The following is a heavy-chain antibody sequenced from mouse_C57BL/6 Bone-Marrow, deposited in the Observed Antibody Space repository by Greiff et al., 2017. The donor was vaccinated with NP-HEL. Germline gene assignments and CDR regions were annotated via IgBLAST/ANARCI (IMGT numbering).Heavy chain of an antibody. Sequence: QVQLQQPGAELVKPGASVKLSCKASGYTFTSYWMHWVKQRPGQGLEWIGMIHPNSGSTNYNEKFKSKATLTEDKSSSTAYMQLSSLTSEDSAVYYCARWGDYGFAYWGQGTLVTVSA. V-gene: IGHV1-64*01. CDR1: GYTFTSYW. CDR3: ARWGDYGFAY. J-gene: IGHJ3*01. CDR2: IHPNSGST. D-gene: IGHD2-4*01.